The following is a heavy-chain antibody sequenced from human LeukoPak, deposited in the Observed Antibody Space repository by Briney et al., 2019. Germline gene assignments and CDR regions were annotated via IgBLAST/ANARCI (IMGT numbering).Heavy chain of an antibody. CDR1: GGSFSAYY. CDR2: INHSGST. V-gene: IGHV4-34*01. D-gene: IGHD5-24*01. Sequence: SETLSLTCAVYGGSFSAYYWSWIRQPPGKGLEWLGEINHSGSTNYNPSLKSRVTISVDTSKNQFSLKLSSVTAADTAVYYCARYGKGRWLTSTRPFWYFDLWGRGTLVTVSS. CDR3: ARYGKGRWLTSTRPFWYFDL. J-gene: IGHJ2*01.